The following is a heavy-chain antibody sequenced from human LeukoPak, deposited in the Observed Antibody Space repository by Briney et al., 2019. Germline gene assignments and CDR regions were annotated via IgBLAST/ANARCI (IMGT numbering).Heavy chain of an antibody. D-gene: IGHD5-12*01. CDR1: GFTFSSYA. Sequence: PGGSLRLSCAASGFTFSSYAMSWVRQAPGKGLEWVSAISGSGGSTYYADSVKGRFTISRDNSKNTLYLQMNSLRAEDTAVYYCAKDEREYSGYDYAFDIWGQGTMVTVSS. CDR2: ISGSGGST. CDR3: AKDEREYSGYDYAFDI. V-gene: IGHV3-23*01. J-gene: IGHJ3*02.